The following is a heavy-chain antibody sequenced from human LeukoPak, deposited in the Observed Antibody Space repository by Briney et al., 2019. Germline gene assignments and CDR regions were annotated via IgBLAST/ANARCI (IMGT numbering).Heavy chain of an antibody. V-gene: IGHV3-23*01. J-gene: IGHJ4*02. D-gene: IGHD3-10*01. CDR2: ISGSGGGT. CDR3: AKTPDYYGSGSSSYIDC. Sequence: GGSLRLSCAASGFTFSSYAMSWVRQAPGKGLEWVSAISGSGGGTYYADSVKGRFTISRDNSRDTVYLQMNSLRAEDTALYFCAKTPDYYGSGSSSYIDCWGQGTLVSISS. CDR1: GFTFSSYA.